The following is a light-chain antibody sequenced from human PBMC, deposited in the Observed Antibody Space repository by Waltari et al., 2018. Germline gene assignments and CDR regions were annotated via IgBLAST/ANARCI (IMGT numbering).Light chain of an antibody. J-gene: IGKJ1*01. V-gene: IGKV1-5*03. Sequence: DIQMTQSPSTLPASVGDRVTITCRTSQNINSWLAWYQQKPGKAPKLLIYKASSLESGVPSRFSGSGSGTEFTLNITSLQPDDFATYFCQHYNNYSPWTFGQGTKVEVK. CDR1: QNINSW. CDR3: QHYNNYSPWT. CDR2: KAS.